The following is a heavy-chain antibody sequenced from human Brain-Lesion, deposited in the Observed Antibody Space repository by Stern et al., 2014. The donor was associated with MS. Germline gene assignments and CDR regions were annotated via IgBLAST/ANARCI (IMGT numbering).Heavy chain of an antibody. CDR3: VRETGGYTYGDTDFFDF. J-gene: IGHJ4*02. V-gene: IGHV4-61*02. CDR2: IYARGST. CDR1: GGSISSGGYY. Sequence: QLQLQESGPGLVKTSQTLSLTCSVSGGSISSGGYYWNWIRQPAGKGLEWIGRIYARGSTNYSPSLKSRVFISGDTSKNQFSLKRSSVTAADAAMYYCVRETGGYTYGDTDFFDFWGQGTLVTVSS. D-gene: IGHD5-18*01.